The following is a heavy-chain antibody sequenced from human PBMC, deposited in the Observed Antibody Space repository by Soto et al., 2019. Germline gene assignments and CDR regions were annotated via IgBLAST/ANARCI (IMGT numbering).Heavy chain of an antibody. Sequence: PSETLSLTCTVSGGSISSSSYYWGWIRQPPGKGLEWIGSIYYSGNTYYNPSLKSRVTILVDTSKNQFSLKVSSVTAADTAVYYCAINSYYDPPRSAFDIWGQGTMVTVSS. CDR1: GGSISSSSYY. CDR2: IYYSGNT. CDR3: AINSYYDPPRSAFDI. J-gene: IGHJ3*02. D-gene: IGHD3-22*01. V-gene: IGHV4-39*07.